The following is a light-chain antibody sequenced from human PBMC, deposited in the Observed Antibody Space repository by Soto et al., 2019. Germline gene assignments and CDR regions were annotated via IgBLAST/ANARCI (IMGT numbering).Light chain of an antibody. CDR1: QGINRF. J-gene: IGKJ5*01. V-gene: IGKV1-39*01. CDR2: AAS. Sequence: DIQLTQSPSFLSASVGDRVTITCRASQGINRFLAWYQQKPGKAPKLLIYAASSLQRGVPSRFSGSGSGTDFTLTISSLQPEDFATYYCQQSYSTTITFGQGTRLEIK. CDR3: QQSYSTTIT.